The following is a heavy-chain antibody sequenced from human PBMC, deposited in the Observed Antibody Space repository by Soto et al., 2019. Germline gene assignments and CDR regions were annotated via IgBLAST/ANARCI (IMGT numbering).Heavy chain of an antibody. D-gene: IGHD6-13*01. J-gene: IGHJ6*02. CDR2: ISGSGTTA. Sequence: GGSLRLSCAASGFIFSSYAMIWVRQAPGKGLEWVSAISGSGTTAYYADSVKGRFTFSRDKSITTAYLQWSSLKASDTAMYYCARTAAAGKYYYGVDVWGQGTTVTVSS. CDR3: ARTAAAGKYYYGVDV. V-gene: IGHV3-23*01. CDR1: GFIFSSYA.